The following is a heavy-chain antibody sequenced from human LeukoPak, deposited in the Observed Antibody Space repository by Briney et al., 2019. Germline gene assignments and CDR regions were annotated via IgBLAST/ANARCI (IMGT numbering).Heavy chain of an antibody. CDR3: AKTVSGYYGSGSYRFHYGMDV. J-gene: IGHJ6*04. V-gene: IGHV3-30*18. D-gene: IGHD3-10*01. CDR1: GFTFSSYG. Sequence: PGRSLRLSCAASGFTFSSYGMHWVRQAPGKGLEWVAVISYDGSNKYYADSVKGRFTISRDNSKNTLYLQMNSLRAEDTAVYYCAKTVSGYYGSGSYRFHYGMDVWGKGTTGTVSS. CDR2: ISYDGSNK.